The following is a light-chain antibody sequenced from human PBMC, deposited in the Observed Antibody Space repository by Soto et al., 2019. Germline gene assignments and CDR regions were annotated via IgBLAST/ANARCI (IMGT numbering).Light chain of an antibody. CDR2: GNS. Sequence: QPVLTQPPSVSGAPGQRVTISCTGSGSNIGAGYDVHWYQQLPGTAPKLLIYGNSNRPSGVPDRFSGSKSGTSASLAITGLQAEDEADYYCQSYDSSLSAVVFGGGTKLTVL. J-gene: IGLJ2*01. CDR3: QSYDSSLSAVV. CDR1: GSNIGAGYD. V-gene: IGLV1-40*01.